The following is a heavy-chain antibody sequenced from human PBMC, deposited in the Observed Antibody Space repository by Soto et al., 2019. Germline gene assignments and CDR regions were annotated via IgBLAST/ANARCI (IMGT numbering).Heavy chain of an antibody. CDR1: GGSISSYY. Sequence: SETLSLTCTVSGGSISSYYWSWIRQPPGKGLEWIGYIYYSGSTNYNPSLKSRVTISVDTSKNQFSLKLSSVTAADTAVYYCARAAAIPYFDYWGQGTLVTVYS. D-gene: IGHD6-13*01. V-gene: IGHV4-59*01. J-gene: IGHJ4*02. CDR3: ARAAAIPYFDY. CDR2: IYYSGST.